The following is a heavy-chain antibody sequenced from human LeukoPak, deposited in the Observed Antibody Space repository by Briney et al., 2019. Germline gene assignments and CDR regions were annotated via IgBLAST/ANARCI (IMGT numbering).Heavy chain of an antibody. CDR1: GFTFSSYA. CDR2: ITGSGGRT. V-gene: IGHV3-23*01. J-gene: IGHJ4*02. CDR3: AGMRSGSYYDY. D-gene: IGHD1-26*01. Sequence: GGSLRLSCAASGFTFSSYAMNWVRQAPGRGLEWVSAITGSGGRTYYADSVKGRFTISRDNAKNSLYLQMNSLRAEDTAVYYCAGMRSGSYYDYWGQGTLVTVSS.